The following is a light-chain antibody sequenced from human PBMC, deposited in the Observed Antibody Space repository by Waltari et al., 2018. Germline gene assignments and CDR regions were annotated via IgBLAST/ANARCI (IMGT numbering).Light chain of an antibody. CDR3: QQYNNWPET. Sequence: DIVMTQSPATLSVSPGERATLSCRASPSVGRNLAWYQHKPGQAPSFLIYGASTGATGIPARFSGSGSGKEFTLTISSLQSADFAVYYCQQYNNWPETFGQGTKVEIK. CDR1: PSVGRN. J-gene: IGKJ1*01. V-gene: IGKV3-15*01. CDR2: GAS.